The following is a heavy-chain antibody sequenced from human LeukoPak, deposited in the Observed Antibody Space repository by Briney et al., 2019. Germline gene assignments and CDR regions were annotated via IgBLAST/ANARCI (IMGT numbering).Heavy chain of an antibody. Sequence: QPGGSLRLSCAASGFTFSSYAMSWVRQAPGKGLEWVSAISGSGGSTYYADSVKGRFTISRDNSKNTLYLQMNSLRAEDTAVYHCAKDYDFWSANGYFDYWGQGTLVTVSS. D-gene: IGHD3-3*01. V-gene: IGHV3-23*01. CDR1: GFTFSSYA. CDR3: AKDYDFWSANGYFDY. J-gene: IGHJ4*02. CDR2: ISGSGGST.